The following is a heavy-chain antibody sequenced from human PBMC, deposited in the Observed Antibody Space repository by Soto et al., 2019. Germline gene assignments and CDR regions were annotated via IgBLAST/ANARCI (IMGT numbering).Heavy chain of an antibody. V-gene: IGHV1-8*03. CDR1: GYTFTRND. D-gene: IGHD1-26*01. J-gene: IGHJ4*02. CDR3: ARDDSGFSGSHYIDYFNY. Sequence: ASVKVSCKASGYTFTRNDINWVRQATGQGLEWMGWINGSSGNTYYSENFQGRVTFTRDTSTSTVYMQLSSLTSEDTAVYYCARDDSGFSGSHYIDYFNYWGQGALVTVSS. CDR2: INGSSGNT.